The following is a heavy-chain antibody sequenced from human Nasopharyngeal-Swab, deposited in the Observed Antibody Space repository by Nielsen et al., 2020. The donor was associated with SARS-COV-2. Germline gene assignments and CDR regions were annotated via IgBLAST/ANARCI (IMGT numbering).Heavy chain of an antibody. CDR2: IYHSGSP. CDR1: GGSISSSNW. Sequence: SETLSLTCAVSGGSISSSNWWSWVRQPPGKGLEWIGEIYHSGSPNYNPSLKSRVTIPVDKSKNQLSLKLRSVTAADTAVYYCARDRLHSGQRLVTDAFDIWGQGTMVTVSS. V-gene: IGHV4-4*02. CDR3: ARDRLHSGQRLVTDAFDI. D-gene: IGHD6-13*01. J-gene: IGHJ3*02.